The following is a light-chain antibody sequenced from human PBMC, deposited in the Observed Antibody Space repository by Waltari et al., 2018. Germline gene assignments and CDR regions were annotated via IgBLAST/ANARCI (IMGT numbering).Light chain of an antibody. CDR3: ASYNPGSTLV. CDR1: SSDVGRYNY. V-gene: IGLV2-14*01. Sequence: QSALTQPASVSGSPGQSITISCTGSSSDVGRYNYVSWYQQFPDRAPKLIIYDVPNRPSGVSNRCSGSKSANTASLTISGLQPDDEAEYYCASYNPGSTLVFGGGTKLTVL. CDR2: DVP. J-gene: IGLJ3*02.